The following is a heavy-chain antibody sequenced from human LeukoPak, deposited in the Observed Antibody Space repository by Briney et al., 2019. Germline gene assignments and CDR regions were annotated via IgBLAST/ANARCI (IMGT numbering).Heavy chain of an antibody. CDR2: IYHTGST. V-gene: IGHV4-59*02. D-gene: IGHD3-10*01. CDR3: ARGGYYGSGNDFRFDP. Sequence: SETLSLTCTISGGSVSDYYWSWIRQSPGKGLEWIGYIYHTGSTSYSPSLKSRVTISADTSQNRFSLKLSSVTAADTAVYYCARGGYYGSGNDFRFDPWGQGTLVTVSS. J-gene: IGHJ5*02. CDR1: GGSVSDYY.